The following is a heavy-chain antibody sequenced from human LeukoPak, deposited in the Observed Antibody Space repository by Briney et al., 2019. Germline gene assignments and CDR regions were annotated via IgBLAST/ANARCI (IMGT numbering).Heavy chain of an antibody. Sequence: SETLSLTCTVSGGSISSGGYYWSWIRQHPGKGLEWIGYIYYSGSTYYNPSLKSRVTIPVDTSKNQFSLKLSSVTAADTAVYYCARAGALISGYFDYWGQGTLVTVSS. CDR2: IYYSGST. J-gene: IGHJ4*02. V-gene: IGHV4-31*03. CDR1: GGSISSGGYY. D-gene: IGHD3-22*01. CDR3: ARAGALISGYFDY.